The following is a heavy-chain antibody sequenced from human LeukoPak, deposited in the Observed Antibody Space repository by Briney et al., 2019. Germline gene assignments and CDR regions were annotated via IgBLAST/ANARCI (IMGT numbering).Heavy chain of an antibody. J-gene: IGHJ4*02. V-gene: IGHV3-66*01. CDR2: IYSGGST. D-gene: IGHD1-1*01. CDR3: ARKTDHQTGGDY. Sequence: PGGSLRLSCAASGFSVSRNYMTWFRQAPGEGLEWVSLIYSGGSTSYADSVKGRFTISRDNSKNTLYLQMNSLRAEDTAVYYCARKTDHQTGGDYWGQGTLVTVSS. CDR1: GFSVSRNY.